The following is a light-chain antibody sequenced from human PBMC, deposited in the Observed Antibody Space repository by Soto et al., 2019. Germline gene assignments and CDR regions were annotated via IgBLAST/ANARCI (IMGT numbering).Light chain of an antibody. CDR2: EVS. V-gene: IGLV2-8*01. J-gene: IGLJ2*01. Sequence: QPVLTQPPSASGSPGQSVTISCTGTSSDVGGYNYVSWYQQRPGKAPRLMIYEVSKRPSGVPDRFSGSKSGNTASLTVSGLQAEDEADYYCSSYAGSKNFFGGGTKLTVL. CDR3: SSYAGSKNF. CDR1: SSDVGGYNY.